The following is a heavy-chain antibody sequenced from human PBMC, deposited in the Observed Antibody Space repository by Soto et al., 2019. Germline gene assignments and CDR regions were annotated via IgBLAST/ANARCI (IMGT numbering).Heavy chain of an antibody. D-gene: IGHD6-19*01. V-gene: IGHV3-9*01. Sequence: SLILSCSASGFTFDDYAMHWVRQAPGKGLEWVSNINWNSGSIGYADSVKGRFTISRDNAKNSLYLQMNSVRAEDTALYYCAKDTSSGGLAKGAFDIWGQGTMVTVSS. CDR2: INWNSGSI. CDR3: AKDTSSGGLAKGAFDI. J-gene: IGHJ3*02. CDR1: GFTFDDYA.